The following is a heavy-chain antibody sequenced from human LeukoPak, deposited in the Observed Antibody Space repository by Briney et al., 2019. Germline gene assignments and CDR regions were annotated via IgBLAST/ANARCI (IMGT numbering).Heavy chain of an antibody. CDR1: GGTLSTHA. V-gene: IGHV1-69*05. CDR3: ARVHCTSTVCYTGWFDP. D-gene: IGHD2-2*02. Sequence: SVKVSCKASGGTLSTHAISWVRQAPGQGLEWMGGITPIFGRANYAQKFQGRVTITTEESTSTAYMELSSLRSEDTAVYYCARVHCTSTVCYTGWFDPWGQGTLVTVST. CDR2: ITPIFGRA. J-gene: IGHJ5*02.